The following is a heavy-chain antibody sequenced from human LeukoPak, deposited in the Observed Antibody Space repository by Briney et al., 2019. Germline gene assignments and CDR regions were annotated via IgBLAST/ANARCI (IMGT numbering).Heavy chain of an antibody. CDR1: GYTFTGYY. V-gene: IGHV1-2*06. J-gene: IGHJ5*02. Sequence: ASVKVSCKASGYTFTGYYMHWVRQAPGQGLEWMGRINPNSGGTNYAQKFQGRVTMTRDTSISTAYMELSRLRSDDTAVNYCARVQIRATDRWDLFDPWGQGTLVTVSS. D-gene: IGHD1-26*01. CDR3: ARVQIRATDRWDLFDP. CDR2: INPNSGGT.